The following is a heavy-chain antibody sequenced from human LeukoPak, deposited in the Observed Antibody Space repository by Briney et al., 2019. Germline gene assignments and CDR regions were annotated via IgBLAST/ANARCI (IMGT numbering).Heavy chain of an antibody. CDR2: ISGSGGST. J-gene: IGHJ6*02. CDR3: AKSGRFGSTFYGMDV. CDR1: GFTFSSYA. Sequence: GGSLRLSCAASGFTFSSYAMSWVRQAPGKGLEWVSAISGSGGSTYYADSVKGRFTISRDNSKNTLHLQMNSLRAEDTAVYYCAKSGRFGSTFYGMDVWGQGTTVTVSS. D-gene: IGHD3-10*01. V-gene: IGHV3-23*01.